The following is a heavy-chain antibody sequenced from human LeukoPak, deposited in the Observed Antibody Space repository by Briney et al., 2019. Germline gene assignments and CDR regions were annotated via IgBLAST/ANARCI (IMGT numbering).Heavy chain of an antibody. D-gene: IGHD2-2*01. J-gene: IGHJ4*02. CDR2: ISSSSSTI. CDR3: ARVWGYCSSTSCYEYYFDY. V-gene: IGHV3-48*01. Sequence: TGGSLRLSCAASGFTFSSYSMNWVRQAPGKGLEWVSYISSSSSTIYYADSVKGRFTISRDNARNSLYLQMNSLRAEDTAVYYCARVWGYCSSTSCYEYYFDYWGQGTLVTVSS. CDR1: GFTFSSYS.